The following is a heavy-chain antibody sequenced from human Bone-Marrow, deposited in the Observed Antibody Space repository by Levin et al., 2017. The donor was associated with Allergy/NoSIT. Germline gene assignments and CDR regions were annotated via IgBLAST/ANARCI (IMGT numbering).Heavy chain of an antibody. Sequence: PSETLSLTCSVSGGSISSSTYSWGWIRQPPGKGLEWIGNVYYTGSTHYNPSLKSRVTISADTSKNQFSLKLSSVTAADTAVDYWARAPYYGPARRYQSDYWGQGTLVTVSS. D-gene: IGHD3-10*01. CDR2: VYYTGST. J-gene: IGHJ4*02. V-gene: IGHV4-39*01. CDR1: GGSISSSTYS. CDR3: ARAPYYGPARRYQSDY.